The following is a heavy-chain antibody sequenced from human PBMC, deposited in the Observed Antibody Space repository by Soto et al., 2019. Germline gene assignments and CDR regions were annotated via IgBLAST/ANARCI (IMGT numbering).Heavy chain of an antibody. CDR3: ALRVSGSYFRY. J-gene: IGHJ4*02. V-gene: IGHV3-23*01. CDR1: GITFSSYA. Sequence: EVQLLESGGGLVQPGGSLRLSCAASGITFSSYAMNWVRQAPGKGLEWVSVISGSGDSTYYADSVKGRFTISRDNSKNTLYLQMNSVRGEDTAVYYCALRVSGSYFRYWGQGTLVNVSS. D-gene: IGHD1-26*01. CDR2: ISGSGDST.